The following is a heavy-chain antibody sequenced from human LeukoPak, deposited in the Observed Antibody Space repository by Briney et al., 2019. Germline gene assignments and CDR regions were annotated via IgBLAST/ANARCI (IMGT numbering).Heavy chain of an antibody. J-gene: IGHJ4*02. Sequence: SETLSLTCTVSGGSISSYYWSWIRQPPGKGLEWIGYIYYSGSTNYNPSLKSRVTISVDTSENQFSLKLSSVAAADTAVYYCARDPYGSGMYYFDYWGQGTLVTVSS. D-gene: IGHD3-10*01. V-gene: IGHV4-59*01. CDR1: GGSISSYY. CDR3: ARDPYGSGMYYFDY. CDR2: IYYSGST.